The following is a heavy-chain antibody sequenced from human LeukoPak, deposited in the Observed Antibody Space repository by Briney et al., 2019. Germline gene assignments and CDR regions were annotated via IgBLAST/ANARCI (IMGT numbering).Heavy chain of an antibody. J-gene: IGHJ4*02. Sequence: SETLSLTCTVSGGSISSGDYYWSWIHQPPGKGLEWIGYIYYSGNTYYNPSLKSRVTISVDTSKNQFSLKLSSVTAADTAVYYCARGMWYPDDWGQGTLVTVSS. D-gene: IGHD2-15*01. CDR1: GGSISSGDYY. CDR3: ARGMWYPDD. V-gene: IGHV4-30-4*01. CDR2: IYYSGNT.